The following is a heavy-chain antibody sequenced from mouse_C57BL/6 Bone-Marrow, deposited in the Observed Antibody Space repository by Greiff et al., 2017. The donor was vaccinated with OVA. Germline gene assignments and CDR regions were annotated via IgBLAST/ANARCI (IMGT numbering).Heavy chain of an antibody. D-gene: IGHD1-1*01. CDR1: GFTFSDYG. V-gene: IGHV5-15*01. CDR2: ISNLAYSI. CDR3: ACYYGSSYGFAY. Sequence: EVQLMESGGGLVQPGGSLKLSCAASGFTFSDYGMAWVRQAPRKGPEWVAFISNLAYSIYYADTVTGRFTISRENAKNTLYLEMSSLRSEDTAMYYCACYYGSSYGFAYWGQGTLVTVSA. J-gene: IGHJ3*01.